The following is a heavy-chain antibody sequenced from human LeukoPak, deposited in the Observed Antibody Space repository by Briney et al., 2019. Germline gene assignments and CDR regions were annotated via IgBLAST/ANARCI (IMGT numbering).Heavy chain of an antibody. CDR2: ISGGSDKI. CDR1: GFTLRSYS. CDR3: TRGFWSGKSDSFDV. V-gene: IGHV3-48*04. Sequence: GGSLRLSCAASGFTLRSYSMDWVRQAPGKGLKWLSYISGGSDKIFYVGSVKGRFTISRDNAKNSLYLQMDSLRAEDTAVYYCTRGFWSGKSDSFDVWGQGTMVTVSS. D-gene: IGHD3-3*01. J-gene: IGHJ3*01.